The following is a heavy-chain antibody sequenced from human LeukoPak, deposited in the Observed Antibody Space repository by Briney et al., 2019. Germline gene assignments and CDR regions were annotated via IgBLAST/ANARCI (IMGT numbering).Heavy chain of an antibody. CDR2: IRGKPYSGTT. Sequence: QSGGSLRLSCTASGFTFGDYAMSWFRQAPGKGLEWVGSIRGKPYSGTTEYAASVKGRFTISRDDSKSIAYLQMDSLKTEDTAVYYCTRTGGTVTLDYWGQGTLVTVSS. J-gene: IGHJ4*02. CDR3: TRTGGTVTLDY. CDR1: GFTFGDYA. V-gene: IGHV3-49*03. D-gene: IGHD4-17*01.